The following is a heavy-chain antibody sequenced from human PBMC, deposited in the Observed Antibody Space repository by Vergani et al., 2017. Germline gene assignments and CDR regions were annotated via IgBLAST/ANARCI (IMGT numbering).Heavy chain of an antibody. J-gene: IGHJ3*01. CDR3: SRRAERWETLLRDDFDV. Sequence: QVQLQQWGPGLLKPSETLSLTCAVYGGSLRGYYWSWILLAPGKGLEWIGEINHSGTINYNPTLKSPFNVSIDTSRDHFSLKLRSGSAADTAVYFCSRRAERWETLLRDDFDVWGQGTFVTVSP. CDR1: GGSLRGYY. D-gene: IGHD1-26*01. V-gene: IGHV4-34*01. CDR2: INHSGTI.